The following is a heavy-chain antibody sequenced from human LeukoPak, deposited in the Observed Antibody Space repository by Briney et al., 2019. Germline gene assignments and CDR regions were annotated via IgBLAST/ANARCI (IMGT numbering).Heavy chain of an antibody. V-gene: IGHV3-48*01. CDR1: RFTFRSYS. CDR3: ARTLLKRGATVTLSFWYFDL. D-gene: IGHD4-11*01. Sequence: GGSLRLSCAASRFTFRSYSMNWVRQAPGEGLECVSYISSSSSTIYYADSVKGRFTISRDNAKNSLYLQMNSLRAEDTAVYYCARTLLKRGATVTLSFWYFDLWGRGTLVTVSS. CDR2: ISSSSSTI. J-gene: IGHJ2*01.